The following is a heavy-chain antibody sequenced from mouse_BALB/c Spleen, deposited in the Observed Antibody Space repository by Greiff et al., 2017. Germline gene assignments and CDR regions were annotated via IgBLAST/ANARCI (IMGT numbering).Heavy chain of an antibody. J-gene: IGHJ2*01. CDR2: IDPANGNT. CDR3: AKDLNY. V-gene: IGHV14-3*02. Sequence: DVQLVESGAELVKPGASVKLSCTASGFNIKDTYMHWVKQRPEQGLEWIGRIDPANGNTKYDPKFQGKATITADTSSNTAYLQLSSLTSEDTAVYYCAKDLNYWGQGTTLTVSS. CDR1: GFNIKDTY.